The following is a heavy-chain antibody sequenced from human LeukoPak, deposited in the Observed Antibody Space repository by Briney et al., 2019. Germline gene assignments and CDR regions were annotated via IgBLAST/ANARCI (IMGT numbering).Heavy chain of an antibody. CDR1: GFTFSSHE. CDR2: ISSCGSTI. V-gene: IGHV3-48*03. D-gene: IGHD4-23*01. J-gene: IGHJ4*02. Sequence: PGGSLRLSCVASGFTFSSHEMNWVRQAPGKGLEWISYISSCGSTIYYADSVKGRFTISRDNAKNSLYLQMNSLRAEDTAVYYCAREHDYGGPLGYWGQGTLVTVSS. CDR3: AREHDYGGPLGY.